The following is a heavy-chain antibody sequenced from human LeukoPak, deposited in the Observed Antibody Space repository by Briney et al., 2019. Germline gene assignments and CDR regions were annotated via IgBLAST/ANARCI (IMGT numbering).Heavy chain of an antibody. Sequence: GRSLRLSRAASGFTFSSYAMHWVRQAPGKGLEWVANMKQDGSETYYVDSVKGRFTISRDNSYNTVYLQMTGLRAEDTAVYYCAKDGESGIQWTQGYFDYWGQGTLVTVSS. V-gene: IGHV3-7*01. J-gene: IGHJ4*02. D-gene: IGHD1-1*01. CDR1: GFTFSSYA. CDR3: AKDGESGIQWTQGYFDY. CDR2: MKQDGSET.